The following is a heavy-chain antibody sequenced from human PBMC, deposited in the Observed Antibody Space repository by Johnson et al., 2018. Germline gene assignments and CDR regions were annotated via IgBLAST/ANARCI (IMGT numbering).Heavy chain of an antibody. D-gene: IGHD3-22*01. J-gene: IGHJ6*02. CDR1: GGSFSGYY. V-gene: IGHV4-34*01. CDR3: ARGTVSIGSGVWYYYGMDV. Sequence: QVQLQQWGAGLLKPSETLSLTCAVYGGSFSGYYWSWIRQPPGKGLEWIGEINHSGSTNYNPSLKSRVTISVDTSKNQFSRKLSSVTAADTAVYYCARGTVSIGSGVWYYYGMDVWGQGTTVTVSS. CDR2: INHSGST.